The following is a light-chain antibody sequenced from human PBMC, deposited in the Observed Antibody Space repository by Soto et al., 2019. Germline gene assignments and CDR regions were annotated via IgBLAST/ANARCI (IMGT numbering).Light chain of an antibody. Sequence: EIVMTQSAATLSVSPGERASLXCRASQSPSSHFGWYQQRPGQAPGLLIPGASSRAAGVPDRFTSSGSGTDFTLTINRLEPKDFAVYYCQQYGSSPWTFGQGTKVDIK. V-gene: IGKV3-20*01. CDR3: QQYGSSPWT. J-gene: IGKJ1*01. CDR1: QSPSSH. CDR2: GAS.